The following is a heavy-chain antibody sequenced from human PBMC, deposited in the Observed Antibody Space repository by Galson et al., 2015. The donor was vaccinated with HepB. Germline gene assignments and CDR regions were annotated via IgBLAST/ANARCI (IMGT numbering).Heavy chain of an antibody. Sequence: SLRLSCATSGFTFSSYAMSWVRQAPGKGLEWVSGISGGGGSTHYADSVKGRFTISRDNSKNTLFLQMNSLTVEDTAVFYCARDHLPAGFLGAFDIWGRGTMVTVSS. D-gene: IGHD2-2*01. V-gene: IGHV3-23*01. J-gene: IGHJ3*02. CDR3: ARDHLPAGFLGAFDI. CDR1: GFTFSSYA. CDR2: ISGGGGST.